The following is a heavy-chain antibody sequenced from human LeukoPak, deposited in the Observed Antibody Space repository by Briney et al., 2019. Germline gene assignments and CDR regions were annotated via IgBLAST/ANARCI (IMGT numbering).Heavy chain of an antibody. CDR3: ARLRTTHDAFDI. D-gene: IGHD1-7*01. J-gene: IGHJ3*02. CDR1: GGSISSSSYY. Sequence: PSETLSLTCTVSGGSISSSSYYWGWIRQPPGKGLESIGSIYYTGSTYYNPSLKSRVTISVDTSKNQFSLKLSSVTAADTAVYYCARLRTTHDAFDIWGQGTMVTVSS. CDR2: IYYTGST. V-gene: IGHV4-39*01.